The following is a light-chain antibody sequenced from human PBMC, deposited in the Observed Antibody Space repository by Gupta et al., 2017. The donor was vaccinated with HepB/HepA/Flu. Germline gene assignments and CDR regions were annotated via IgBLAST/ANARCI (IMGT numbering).Light chain of an antibody. CDR2: RNN. CDR3: AAWDTSLSAWV. J-gene: IGLJ3*02. V-gene: IGLV10-54*04. Sequence: QAGLTQLHSVSKGLRQTATLTRTGNSNNVGNRGSAWLLQHQSHPPKFLYYRNNDRPAPFSERFSATSSENTASLTITRLQPEDEASYYCAAWDTSLSAWVFGGGTKLTVL. CDR1: SNNVGNRG.